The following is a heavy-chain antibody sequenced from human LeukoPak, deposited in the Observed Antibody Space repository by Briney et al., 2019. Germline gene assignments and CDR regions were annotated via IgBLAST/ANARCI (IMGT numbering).Heavy chain of an antibody. CDR1: GGTFSSYA. Sequence: ASVKVSCKASGGTFSSYAISWVRQAPGQGLEWMGWINPNSGGTNYAQKFQGRVTMTRDTSISTAYMELSRLRSDDTAVYYCARATHILTGYIDYWGQGTLVTVSS. D-gene: IGHD3-9*01. J-gene: IGHJ4*02. V-gene: IGHV1-2*02. CDR2: INPNSGGT. CDR3: ARATHILTGYIDY.